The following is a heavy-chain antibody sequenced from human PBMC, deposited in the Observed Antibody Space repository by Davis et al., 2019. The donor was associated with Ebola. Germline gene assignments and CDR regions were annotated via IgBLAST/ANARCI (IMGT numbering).Heavy chain of an antibody. CDR1: GYTFTSYW. D-gene: IGHD1-14*01. V-gene: IGHV5-51*01. Sequence: KVSCKASGYTFTSYWIGWVRQMPGKGLEWMGIIYPGDSDTRYSPSFQGQVTISADKSISTAYLQWSSLKASDTAMYYCARHRLTVGYFDSWGQGTLVTVSS. CDR2: IYPGDSDT. CDR3: ARHRLTVGYFDS. J-gene: IGHJ4*02.